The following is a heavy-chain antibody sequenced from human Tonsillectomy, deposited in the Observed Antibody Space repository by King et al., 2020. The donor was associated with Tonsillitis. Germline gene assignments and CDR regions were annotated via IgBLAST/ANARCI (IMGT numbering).Heavy chain of an antibody. CDR3: AQDGARRWLQAGPPCWYFDL. CDR2: ISGSGGST. CDR1: GFTFSSYA. Sequence: VQLVESGGGLVQPGGSLRLSCAASGFTFSSYAMSWVRQAPGKGLEWVSAISGSGGSTYYADSVKGRFTISRDNSKNTLYLQMNSLRAEDTVVYYCAQDGARRWLQAGPPCWYFDLWGRGTLVTVSS. D-gene: IGHD5-24*01. V-gene: IGHV3-23*04. J-gene: IGHJ2*01.